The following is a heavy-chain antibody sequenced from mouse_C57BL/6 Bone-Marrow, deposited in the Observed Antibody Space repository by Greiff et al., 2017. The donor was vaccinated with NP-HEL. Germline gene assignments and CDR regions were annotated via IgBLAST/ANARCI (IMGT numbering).Heavy chain of an antibody. CDR1: GFTFSSYA. Sequence: EVQLVESGGGLVKPGGSLKLSCAASGFTFSSYAMSWVRQTPEKRLEWVATISDGGSYTYYPDNVKGRFTISRDNAKNNLYLQMSHLKSEDTAMDYCARGPFYYGSPFAYWGQGTLVTVSA. J-gene: IGHJ3*01. V-gene: IGHV5-4*01. CDR3: ARGPFYYGSPFAY. CDR2: ISDGGSYT. D-gene: IGHD1-1*01.